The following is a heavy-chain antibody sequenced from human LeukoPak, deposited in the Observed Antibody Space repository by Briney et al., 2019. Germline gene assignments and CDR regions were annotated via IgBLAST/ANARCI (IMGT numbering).Heavy chain of an antibody. CDR2: ISSSSSYI. Sequence: KTGGSLRLSCAASGFTFSDYYMSWIRQAPGKGLECVSSISSSSSYIYYADSVKGRFTISRDNAKSSLYLQMNSLRAEDTAVYYCARAPAYYDFWSIDYWGQGTLVTVSS. D-gene: IGHD3-3*01. J-gene: IGHJ4*02. CDR3: ARAPAYYDFWSIDY. V-gene: IGHV3-11*06. CDR1: GFTFSDYY.